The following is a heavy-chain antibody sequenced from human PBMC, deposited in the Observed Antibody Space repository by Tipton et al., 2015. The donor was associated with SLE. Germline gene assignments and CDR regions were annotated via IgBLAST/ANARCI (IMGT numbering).Heavy chain of an antibody. CDR3: AGSVGGYDYSDY. D-gene: IGHD5-12*01. CDR2: IDHSGST. Sequence: TLSLTCAVYGGSFSGYYWTWIRQPPGKGLEWIGEIDHSGSTNYNPSLKSRVTISVDTSKNHFSLKLSSVTAADTAVYYCAGSVGGYDYSDYWGQGTLVTVSS. J-gene: IGHJ4*02. V-gene: IGHV4-34*01. CDR1: GGSFSGYY.